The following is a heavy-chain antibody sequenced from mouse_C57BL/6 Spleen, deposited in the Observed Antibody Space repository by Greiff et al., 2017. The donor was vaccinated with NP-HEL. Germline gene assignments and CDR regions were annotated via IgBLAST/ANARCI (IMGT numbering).Heavy chain of an antibody. CDR1: GFTFTYYY. CDR3: ARLNDYEDAMDY. J-gene: IGHJ4*01. V-gene: IGHV7-3*01. CDR2: IRNKANGYTT. Sequence: EVKLMESGGGLVQPGGSLSLSCAASGFTFTYYYMSWVRQPPGKALEWLGFIRNKANGYTTEYSASVKGRFTISRDNSQSILYLQMNALRAEDSATYYCARLNDYEDAMDYWGQGTSVTVSS. D-gene: IGHD2-4*01.